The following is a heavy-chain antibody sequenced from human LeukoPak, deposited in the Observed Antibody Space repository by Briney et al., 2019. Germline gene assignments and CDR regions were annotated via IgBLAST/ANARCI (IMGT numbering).Heavy chain of an antibody. CDR3: ASSGYYDFWSAFDI. CDR1: GGSISSYY. CDR2: IYYSGST. V-gene: IGHV4-59*01. J-gene: IGHJ3*02. D-gene: IGHD3-3*01. Sequence: PSETLSLTCTVSGGSISSYYWSWIRQPPGKGLEWIGYIYYSGSTNYNPSLKSRVTISVDTSKNQFSLKLSSVTAADTAVYYCASSGYYDFWSAFDIWGRGTMVTVSS.